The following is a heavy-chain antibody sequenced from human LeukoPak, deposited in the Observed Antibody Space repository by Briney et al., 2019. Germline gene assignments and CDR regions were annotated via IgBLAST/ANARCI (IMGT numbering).Heavy chain of an antibody. Sequence: ASVKVSCKASGYTFTDYFMNWVRQAPGQGLEWMGWINPKSGGTVYAQKFQGRVTMTRDTSINTAYMDLIRLRSDDTAVYYCARGSSSSTIYFYYYYMDVWGKGTTVTVSS. CDR1: GYTFTDYF. J-gene: IGHJ6*03. CDR3: ARGSSSSTIYFYYYYMDV. V-gene: IGHV1-2*02. CDR2: INPKSGGT. D-gene: IGHD6-6*01.